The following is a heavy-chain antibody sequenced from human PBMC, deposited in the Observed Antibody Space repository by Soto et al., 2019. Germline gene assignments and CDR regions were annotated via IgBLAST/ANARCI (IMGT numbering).Heavy chain of an antibody. J-gene: IGHJ4*02. D-gene: IGHD3-3*01. CDR3: AKIKDFWSGYFDY. CDR2: ISGSGGST. CDR1: GFTFSSYA. Sequence: EVQLLESGGGLVQPGGSLRLSCADSGFTFSSYAMSWVRQAPGKGLEWVSAISGSGGSTYYADSVKGRFTISRDNSKNTLYLQMNSLRAEDTAVYYCAKIKDFWSGYFDYWGQGTLVTVSS. V-gene: IGHV3-23*01.